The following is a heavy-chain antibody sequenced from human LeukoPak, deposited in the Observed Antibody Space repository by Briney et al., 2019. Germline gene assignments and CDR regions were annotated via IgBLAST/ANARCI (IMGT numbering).Heavy chain of an antibody. V-gene: IGHV3-21*01. CDR2: ISSSSSYI. Sequence: SGGSLRLSCAASGFPFSSYTMNWVRQAPGKGLEWVSSISSSSSYIYYADSMKGRLTISRDNAKNSLFLQMNDLRAEDTAVYYCARDRRYFDTGGLGGPDYWGQGTLITVSS. D-gene: IGHD2-8*02. J-gene: IGHJ4*02. CDR1: GFPFSSYT. CDR3: ARDRRYFDTGGLGGPDY.